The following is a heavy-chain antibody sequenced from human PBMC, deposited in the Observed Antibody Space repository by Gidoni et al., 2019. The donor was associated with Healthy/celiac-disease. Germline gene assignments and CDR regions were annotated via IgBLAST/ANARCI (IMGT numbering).Heavy chain of an antibody. Sequence: EVQLVESGGGLVKPGGSLRLSCAASGFTFSSYSMNWVRQAPGKGLEWVSSISSSSSYIYYADSVKGRFTISRDNAKNSLYLQMNSLRAEDTAVYYCARALLWFGELPRGDWFDPWGQGTLVTVSS. D-gene: IGHD3-10*01. CDR1: GFTFSSYS. V-gene: IGHV3-21*01. J-gene: IGHJ5*02. CDR3: ARALLWFGELPRGDWFDP. CDR2: ISSSSSYI.